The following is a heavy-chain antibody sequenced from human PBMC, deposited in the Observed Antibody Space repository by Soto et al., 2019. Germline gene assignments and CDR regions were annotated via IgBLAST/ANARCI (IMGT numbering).Heavy chain of an antibody. Sequence: GASVKLSWKASGYTFTSYAMHWVRQAPGQRLEWMGWINAGNGNTKYSQKFQGRVTITRDTSASTAYMELSSLRSEDTAVYYCARHPGYSYGYNWGQGTLVTVSS. J-gene: IGHJ4*02. CDR2: INAGNGNT. CDR1: GYTFTSYA. D-gene: IGHD5-18*01. V-gene: IGHV1-3*01. CDR3: ARHPGYSYGYN.